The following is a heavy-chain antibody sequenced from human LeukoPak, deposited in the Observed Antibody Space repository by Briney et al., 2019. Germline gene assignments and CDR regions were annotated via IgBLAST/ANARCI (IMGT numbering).Heavy chain of an antibody. CDR1: GFTFSDYY. V-gene: IGHV3-7*01. J-gene: IGHJ4*02. Sequence: GGSLRLSCVAAGFTFSDYYMNWVREPPGKELEWVANIKQDGSEKYYVASVKGRFTIARDNAKNSLFLQMNSLRAEDTAVYYCAREVTPYYWGQGNLVTVSS. D-gene: IGHD4-23*01. CDR2: IKQDGSEK. CDR3: AREVTPYY.